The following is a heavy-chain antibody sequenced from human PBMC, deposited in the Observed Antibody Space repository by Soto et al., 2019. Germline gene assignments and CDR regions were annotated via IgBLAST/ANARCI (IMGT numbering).Heavy chain of an antibody. CDR3: ARSIAVAGTRFDY. CDR2: ISYDGSNK. J-gene: IGHJ4*02. D-gene: IGHD6-19*01. CDR1: GFTFSSYA. V-gene: IGHV3-30-3*01. Sequence: QVQLVESGGGVVQPGRSLRLSCAASGFTFSSYAMHWVRQAPGKGLEWVAVISYDGSNKYYADSVKGRFTNSRDNSKNKLYLQMNILRAEDPAVYYCARSIAVAGTRFDYWGQGTLVNVSS.